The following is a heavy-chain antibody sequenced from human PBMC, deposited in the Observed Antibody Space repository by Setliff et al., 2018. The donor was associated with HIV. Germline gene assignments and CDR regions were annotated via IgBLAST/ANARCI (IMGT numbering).Heavy chain of an antibody. J-gene: IGHJ3*02. D-gene: IGHD2-15*01. Sequence: GASVKVSCKASGYTFTYRYLHWVRQAPGQALEWMGWITPFNGNTNYAQKFQDRVTITRDRSMSTAYMELSSLRSEDTAMYYCASSKTLGYCSGGSCHGAFDIWGQGTMVTVSS. V-gene: IGHV1-45*02. CDR2: ITPFNGNT. CDR3: ASSKTLGYCSGGSCHGAFDI. CDR1: GYTFTYRY.